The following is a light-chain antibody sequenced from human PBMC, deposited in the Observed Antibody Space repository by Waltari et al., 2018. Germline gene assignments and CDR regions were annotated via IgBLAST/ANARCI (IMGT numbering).Light chain of an antibody. J-gene: IGKJ4*01. CDR2: AAS. CDR3: QQSYSPLT. V-gene: IGKV1-39*01. Sequence: DIQMTQFPSSLSASVGDRGTITSRASQSISTYLNCYQQKPGKAPNLLIYAASSLQSGVPSRFSGSGSGTDFTLTISSLQPEDFATYYCQQSYSPLTFGGGTKVEIK. CDR1: QSISTY.